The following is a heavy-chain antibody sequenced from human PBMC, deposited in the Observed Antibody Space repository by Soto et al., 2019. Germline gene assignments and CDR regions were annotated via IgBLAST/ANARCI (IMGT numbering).Heavy chain of an antibody. CDR2: IIPIFGTA. D-gene: IGHD3-22*01. Sequence: WASVKVSCKASGGTFSSYAISWVRQAPGQGLEWMGGIIPIFGTANYAQKFQGRVTITADESTSTAYMELSSLRSEDTAVYYCARDRSPYYYDSSGYFSIWGQGTLVTVSS. CDR3: ARDRSPYYYDSSGYFSI. J-gene: IGHJ4*02. V-gene: IGHV1-69*13. CDR1: GGTFSSYA.